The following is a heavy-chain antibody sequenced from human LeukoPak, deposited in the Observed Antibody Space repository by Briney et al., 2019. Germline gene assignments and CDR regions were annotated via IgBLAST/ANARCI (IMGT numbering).Heavy chain of an antibody. Sequence: SETLSLTCTVSGGSISSYYWSWIRQPPGKGLEWIGYIYYSGSTNYSPSLKSRVTMSVDTSKNQFSLKLNSVTAADTAIYYCMTLPWGSYAFDIWGQGTKVTVSS. CDR1: GGSISSYY. V-gene: IGHV4-59*01. J-gene: IGHJ3*02. D-gene: IGHD3-16*01. CDR3: MTLPWGSYAFDI. CDR2: IYYSGST.